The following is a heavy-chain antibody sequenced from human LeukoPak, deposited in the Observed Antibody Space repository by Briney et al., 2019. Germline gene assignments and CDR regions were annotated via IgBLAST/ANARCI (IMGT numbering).Heavy chain of an antibody. Sequence: SETLSLTCTASGFTISSYYWSWLRQAPGKGLEWIGYIYYSGGNNYNPSLRRRVIISFDTTNNKFSLLLSYMPAADAAVYYCARGGNYGDYDGYFDYWGQGTLVTVSS. D-gene: IGHD4-17*01. CDR3: ARGGNYGDYDGYFDY. CDR1: GFTISSYY. J-gene: IGHJ4*02. V-gene: IGHV4-59*08. CDR2: IYYSGGN.